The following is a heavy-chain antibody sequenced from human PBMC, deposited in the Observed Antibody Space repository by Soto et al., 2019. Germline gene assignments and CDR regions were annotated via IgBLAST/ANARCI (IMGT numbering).Heavy chain of an antibody. CDR1: GYTFFTYD. CDR2: ISTYSGDT. D-gene: IGHD5-12*01. CDR3: ARRHGPTTAENWFDP. J-gene: IGHJ5*02. Sequence: QVHLVQSGVEVKTPGASVKVSCQASGYTFFTYDISWVRQAPGQGLEWMGWISTYSGDTKYAQKYQARETMPTNTAAPKAYLELRSLRSDDAAVYYCARRHGPTTAENWFDPWGQGTLVTVSS. V-gene: IGHV1-18*01.